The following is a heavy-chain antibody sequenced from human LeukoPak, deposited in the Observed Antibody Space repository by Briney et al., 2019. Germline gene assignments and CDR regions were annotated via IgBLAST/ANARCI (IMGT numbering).Heavy chain of an antibody. CDR1: GFTFSSYS. CDR3: AKGSSAVRPYYFDY. Sequence: GGSLRLSCAASGFTFSSYSMNWVRQAPGKGLEWVSAISGGGDSTYYADSVKGRFTISRDNSRNTVSLHMNSLRADDTAAYYCAKGSSAVRPYYFDYWGQGSLVTVSP. D-gene: IGHD6-6*01. CDR2: ISGGGDST. V-gene: IGHV3-23*01. J-gene: IGHJ4*02.